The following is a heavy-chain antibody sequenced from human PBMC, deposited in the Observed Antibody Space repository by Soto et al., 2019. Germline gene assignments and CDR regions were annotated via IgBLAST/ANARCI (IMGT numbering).Heavy chain of an antibody. J-gene: IGHJ6*02. CDR1: GDSVSSNSAA. CDR2: TYYRSKWYN. CDR3: ARDPNPPLCRSTSCSSYYYYGMDV. D-gene: IGHD2-2*01. V-gene: IGHV6-1*01. Sequence: SQTLSLTCAISGDSVSSNSAAWNWIRQSPSRGLEWLGRTYYRSKWYNDYAVSVKSRITINPDTSKNQFSLQLNSVTPEDTAVYYCARDPNPPLCRSTSCSSYYYYGMDVWGQGTTVTVSS.